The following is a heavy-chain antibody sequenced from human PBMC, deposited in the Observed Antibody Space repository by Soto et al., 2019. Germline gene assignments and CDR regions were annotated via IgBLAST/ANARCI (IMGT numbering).Heavy chain of an antibody. D-gene: IGHD2-8*02. Sequence: QVQLQESGPGLVKPSETLSLTCTVSGGSISSYYWSWIRQPPGKGLEWIGYIYYSGSTNYNPSLKSRVTISVDTSKNQFFLMLSSVTAADTAVYYCAREANCNWWDGMDVWGQGTTVTVSS. V-gene: IGHV4-59*01. CDR1: GGSISSYY. J-gene: IGHJ6*02. CDR3: AREANCNWWDGMDV. CDR2: IYYSGST.